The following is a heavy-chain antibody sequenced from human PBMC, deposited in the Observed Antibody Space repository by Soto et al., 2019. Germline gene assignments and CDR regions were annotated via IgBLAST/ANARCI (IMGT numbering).Heavy chain of an antibody. J-gene: IGHJ4*02. CDR3: ASPYYDTSGYYYGGDY. CDR1: GFTFSSYT. V-gene: IGHV3-21*01. Sequence: PGGSLRLSCAASGFTFSSYTMNWVRQAPGKGLEWVSSISSSSSYICYTDSVKGRFTISRDNAKNSLYLQMNSLRVEDTAVYYCASPYYDTSGYYYGGDYWGQGTVVTVSS. CDR2: ISSSSSYI. D-gene: IGHD3-22*01.